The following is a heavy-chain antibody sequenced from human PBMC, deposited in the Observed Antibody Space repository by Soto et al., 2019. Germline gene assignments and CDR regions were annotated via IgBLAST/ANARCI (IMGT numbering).Heavy chain of an antibody. J-gene: IGHJ4*02. D-gene: IGHD6-19*01. CDR2: INHSGST. Sequence: QVQLQQWGAGLLKPSETLSLTCAVYGGSFSGYYWSWIRQPPGKGLEWIGEINHSGSTNYNPSLKSRVTISVDTFKNQFSLKLSSVTAADTAVYYCSSGIAVVGSYYFDYWGQGTLVTVSS. CDR3: SSGIAVVGSYYFDY. CDR1: GGSFSGYY. V-gene: IGHV4-34*01.